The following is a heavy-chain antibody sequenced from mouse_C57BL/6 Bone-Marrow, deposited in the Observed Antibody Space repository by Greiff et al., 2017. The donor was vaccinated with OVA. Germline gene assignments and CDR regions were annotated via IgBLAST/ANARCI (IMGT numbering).Heavy chain of an antibody. CDR2: INPGSGGT. Sequence: VQLQQSGAELVRPGTSVKVSCKASGYAFTNYLIEWVKQRPGQGLEWIGVINPGSGGTNYNEKFKGKATLTADKSSSTAYMQLSSLTSEDSAVYVCARGTVVATGYFDVWGTGTTVTVSS. J-gene: IGHJ1*03. CDR3: ARGTVVATGYFDV. V-gene: IGHV1-54*01. CDR1: GYAFTNYL. D-gene: IGHD1-1*01.